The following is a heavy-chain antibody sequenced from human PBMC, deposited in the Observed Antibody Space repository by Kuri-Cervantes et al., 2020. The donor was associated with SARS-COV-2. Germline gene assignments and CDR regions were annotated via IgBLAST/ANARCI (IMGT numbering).Heavy chain of an antibody. J-gene: IGHJ6*02. V-gene: IGHV1-18*01. CDR2: ISAYNGNT. CDR3: ARCPWPTGTTEIHQSYYYGMDV. D-gene: IGHD1-1*01. CDR1: GCTFTSYG. Sequence: ASVKVSCKASGCTFTSYGISWVRQAPGQGLEWMGWISAYNGNTNYAQKLQGRVTMTTDTSTSTAYMELRSLRSDDTAVYYCARCPWPTGTTEIHQSYYYGMDVWGQGTTVTVSS.